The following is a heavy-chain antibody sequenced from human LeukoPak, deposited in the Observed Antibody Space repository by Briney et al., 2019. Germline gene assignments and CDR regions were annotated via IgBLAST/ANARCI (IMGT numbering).Heavy chain of an antibody. D-gene: IGHD3-10*01. CDR2: IHYSGSA. CDR3: ARVPYGSGSNPNAFDI. V-gene: IGHV4-34*01. CDR1: GGSFSGYY. J-gene: IGHJ3*02. Sequence: SETLSLTCAVYGGSFSGYYWTWIRQPPGKGLEWIGEIHYSGSATYNPSLKSRVTISVDKSKNQFSLKLSSVTAADTAVYYCARVPYGSGSNPNAFDIWGQGTMVTVSS.